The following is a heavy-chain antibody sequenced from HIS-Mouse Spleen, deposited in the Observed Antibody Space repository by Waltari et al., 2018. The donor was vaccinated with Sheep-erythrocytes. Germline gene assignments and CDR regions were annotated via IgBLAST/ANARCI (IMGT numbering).Heavy chain of an antibody. CDR3: ARALIITMVRGVTSNWFDP. J-gene: IGHJ5*02. CDR1: GGSISSGGYY. CDR2: IYYSGST. D-gene: IGHD3-10*01. Sequence: QVQLQESGPGLVKPSQTLSLTCTVSGGSISSGGYYWSGIRQHPGTGLEWLGYIYYSGSTYYNPSLKSRVTISADTSKNQFSLKLSSVTAADTAVYYCARALIITMVRGVTSNWFDPWGQGTLVTVSS. V-gene: IGHV4-31*03.